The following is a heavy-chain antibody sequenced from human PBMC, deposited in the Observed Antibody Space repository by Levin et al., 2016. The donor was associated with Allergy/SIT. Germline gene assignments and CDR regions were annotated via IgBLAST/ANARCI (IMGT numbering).Heavy chain of an antibody. CDR1: GFTFSSLA. V-gene: IGHV3-64D*06. CDR3: VKDGGIYYFDY. Sequence: GESLKISCSASGFTFSSLAMHWVRQSPGNGLEYLSAISGNGDSTYYPDSVKGRFTISRDNSKNTLYLQMSELRTEDTAVYYCVKDGGIYYFDYWGQGTLVTVSS. D-gene: IGHD3-16*01. CDR2: ISGNGDST. J-gene: IGHJ4*02.